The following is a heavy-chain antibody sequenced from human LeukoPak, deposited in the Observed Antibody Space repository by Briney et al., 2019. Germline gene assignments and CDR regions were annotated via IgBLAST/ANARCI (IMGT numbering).Heavy chain of an antibody. CDR3: AKDTSIGKYCTNGVCSPFDY. CDR2: ISDSGDYT. V-gene: IGHV3-23*01. Sequence: GGSLRLSCAASGFTFSSYTMNWVRQAPGQGLEWVSVISDSGDYTSYADSVRGRFTISRDNSRNTLYLQMISLRPEDTAVYYCAKDTSIGKYCTNGVCSPFDYWGQGTLVTVSS. D-gene: IGHD2-8*01. J-gene: IGHJ4*02. CDR1: GFTFSSYT.